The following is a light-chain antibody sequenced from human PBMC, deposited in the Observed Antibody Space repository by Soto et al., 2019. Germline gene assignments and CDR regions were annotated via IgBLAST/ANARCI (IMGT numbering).Light chain of an antibody. CDR1: QSVSNK. V-gene: IGKV3-15*01. CDR3: QQYNNWPPWT. CDR2: AAD. Sequence: EVVMRQSPATLSVSPGETDTLYCRASQSVSNKLAWYQQRPGQAPRLLIYAADTRATGIPDRFSGSGSGREFTLTISSLQSEDFAVYYCQQYNNWPPWTFGQGTKV. J-gene: IGKJ1*01.